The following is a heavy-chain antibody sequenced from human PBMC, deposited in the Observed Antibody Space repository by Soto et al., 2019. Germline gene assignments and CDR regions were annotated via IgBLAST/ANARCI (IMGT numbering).Heavy chain of an antibody. Sequence: ASVKVSCKASGGTFSSYAISWVRQAPGQGLEWMGRIIPILGIANYAQKFQGRVTITADKSTSTAYMELSSLRSEDTAVYYCARGLDGDSSGYYLNWGQGTLVTVSS. CDR3: ARGLDGDSSGYYLN. J-gene: IGHJ4*02. CDR2: IIPILGIA. CDR1: GGTFSSYA. D-gene: IGHD3-22*01. V-gene: IGHV1-69*04.